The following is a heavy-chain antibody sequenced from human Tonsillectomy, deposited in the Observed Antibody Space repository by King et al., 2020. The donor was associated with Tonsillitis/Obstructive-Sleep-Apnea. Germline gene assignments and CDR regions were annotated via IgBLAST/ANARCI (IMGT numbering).Heavy chain of an antibody. D-gene: IGHD1-26*01. CDR2: ISYDGSNK. CDR3: AGEDGSYYEWCWVY. Sequence: VQLVESGGGVVQPGRSLRLSCAASGFTFSSYAMHWVRQAPGKGLEWVAVISYDGSNKYYADSVKGRFPISRDNSKNTLYLQMNSLRAEDTAVYYCAGEDGSYYEWCWVYWGQGTLVTVSS. CDR1: GFTFSSYA. V-gene: IGHV3-30*04. J-gene: IGHJ1*01.